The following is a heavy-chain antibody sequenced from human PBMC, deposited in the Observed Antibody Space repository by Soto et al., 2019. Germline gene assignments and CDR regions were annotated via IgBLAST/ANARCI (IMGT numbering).Heavy chain of an antibody. CDR2: INHSGST. J-gene: IGHJ6*02. Sequence: PSETLSLTCAVYGGSFSGYYWSWIRQPPGKGLEWIGEINHSGSTNYNPSLKSRVTISVDTSKNQFSLKLSSVTAADTAVYYCARGRAGLLWFGELLYVPRYYYYGMDVWGQGTTVTVSS. V-gene: IGHV4-34*01. CDR3: ARGRAGLLWFGELLYVPRYYYYGMDV. CDR1: GGSFSGYY. D-gene: IGHD3-10*01.